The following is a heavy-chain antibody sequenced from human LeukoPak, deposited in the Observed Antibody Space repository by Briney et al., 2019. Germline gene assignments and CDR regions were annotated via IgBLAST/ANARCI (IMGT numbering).Heavy chain of an antibody. D-gene: IGHD6-13*01. CDR1: GFTFSSYW. CDR2: INIDGSST. CDR3: ARGVYSSSWSVDY. V-gene: IGHV3-74*01. J-gene: IGHJ4*02. Sequence: GGSLRLSCAASGFTFSSYWMHWVRQAPGKGLVWVSRINIDGSSTSYADSVKGRCTISRDNAKNTLYLQMNSLRDEDTAVYYCARGVYSSSWSVDYWGQGTLVTVSS.